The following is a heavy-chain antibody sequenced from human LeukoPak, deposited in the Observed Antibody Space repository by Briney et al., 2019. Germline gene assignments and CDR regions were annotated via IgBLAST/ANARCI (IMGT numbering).Heavy chain of an antibody. CDR1: GGTFSSYA. V-gene: IGHV1-69*06. CDR3: AGGRESSSWYGY. J-gene: IGHJ4*02. CDR2: IIPIFGTA. Sequence: SVKVSCKASGGTFSSYAISWVRQAPGQGLEWMGGIIPIFGTANYAQKFQGRVTITADKSTSTAYMELSSLRSEDTAVYYCAGGRESSSWYGYWGQGTLVTVSS. D-gene: IGHD6-13*01.